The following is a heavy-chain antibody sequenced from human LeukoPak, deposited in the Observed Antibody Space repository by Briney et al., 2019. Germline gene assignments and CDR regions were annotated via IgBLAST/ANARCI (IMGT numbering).Heavy chain of an antibody. J-gene: IGHJ3*02. Sequence: ASVKVSCKASGGTFSSYAISWVRQAPGQGLEWMGGIIPIFGTANYAQKFQGRVTITADESTSTAYMELSSLRSEDTAVYYCARGYSYGGDAFDIWGQGTMVTVSS. D-gene: IGHD5-18*01. CDR2: IIPIFGTA. CDR3: ARGYSYGGDAFDI. V-gene: IGHV1-69*13. CDR1: GGTFSSYA.